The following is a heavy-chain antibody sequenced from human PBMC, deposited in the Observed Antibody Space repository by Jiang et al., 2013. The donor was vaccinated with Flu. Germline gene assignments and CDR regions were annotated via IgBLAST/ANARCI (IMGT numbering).Heavy chain of an antibody. Sequence: GAEVKKPGASVKVSCKASGYTFTSYGISWVRQAPGQGLEWMGWISAYNGNTNYAQKLQGRVTMTTDTSTSIAYMELRSLRSDDTAVYYCARDFYDILTRKGYYYYYGMDVWGQGTTVTVSS. J-gene: IGHJ6*02. CDR2: ISAYNGNT. D-gene: IGHD3-9*01. CDR3: ARDFYDILTRKGYYYYYGMDV. CDR1: GYTFTSYG. V-gene: IGHV1-18*01.